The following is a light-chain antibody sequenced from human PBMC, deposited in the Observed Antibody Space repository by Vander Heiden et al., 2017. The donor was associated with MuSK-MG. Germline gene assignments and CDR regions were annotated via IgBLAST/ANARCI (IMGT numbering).Light chain of an antibody. V-gene: IGLV4-69*01. CDR1: IGETTNS. Sequence: PVLTQSPSVSASLGASVTLTCTVSIGETTNSIAWHQQQPEKGPRYLMKVNSDGSHTKGAGIPDRFSGSSSGADRYLTISSLQSEDEADYYCQSWGPGIRVFGGGTKLTVL. J-gene: IGLJ3*02. CDR2: VNSDGSH. CDR3: QSWGPGIRV.